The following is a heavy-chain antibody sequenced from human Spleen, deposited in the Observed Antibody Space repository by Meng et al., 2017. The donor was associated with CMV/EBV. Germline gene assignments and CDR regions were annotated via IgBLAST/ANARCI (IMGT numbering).Heavy chain of an antibody. CDR3: ARSTSGPGDY. CDR2: IYYTGSS. J-gene: IGHJ4*02. Sequence: CTVSGGSVTSGNYYWNWIRQPPGEGLEWIGWIYYTGSSSYNPSLKSRATITLDTSKNQFSLKVTSVTAADTAVYYCARSTSGPGDYWGQGTLVTVSS. D-gene: IGHD2-15*01. CDR1: GGSVTSGNYY. V-gene: IGHV4-61*01.